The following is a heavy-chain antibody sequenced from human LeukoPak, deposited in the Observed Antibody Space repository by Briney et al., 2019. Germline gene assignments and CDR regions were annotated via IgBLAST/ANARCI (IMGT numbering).Heavy chain of an antibody. CDR1: GFTFNTYA. D-gene: IGHD6-19*01. Sequence: TGGSLRLSCVASGFTFNTYAMNWVRQAPGKGLEWVSYITSSSTIYYADSVKGRFTISRDNAKNSLYLQMNSLRAEDTAVYYCASGWLGVFNYWGQGTLVTVSS. V-gene: IGHV3-48*01. CDR3: ASGWLGVFNY. J-gene: IGHJ4*02. CDR2: ITSSSTI.